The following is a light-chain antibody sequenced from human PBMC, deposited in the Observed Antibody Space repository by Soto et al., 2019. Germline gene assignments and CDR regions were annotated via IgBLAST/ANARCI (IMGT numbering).Light chain of an antibody. J-gene: IGKJ2*01. CDR1: QSVSSSD. Sequence: EIVLTQSPGTLSLSPGDRATLSCRASQSVSSSDLAWYQQKPGQAPRLLIYGASTRATGIPDRFSGSGSGTDFTLTISRLEPEDFAVYYCQQYGGSPLDTLGQGTKLEIK. CDR3: QQYGGSPLDT. CDR2: GAS. V-gene: IGKV3-20*01.